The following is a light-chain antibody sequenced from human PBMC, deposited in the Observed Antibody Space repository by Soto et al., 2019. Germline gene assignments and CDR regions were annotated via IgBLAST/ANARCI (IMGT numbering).Light chain of an antibody. CDR2: EVS. V-gene: IGLV2-8*01. CDR1: SNDVGGYNY. J-gene: IGLJ2*01. Sequence: QSALTQPPSASGSPGQSVTISCTGTSNDVGGYNYVSWYRQHPGKAPKFMIFEVSKRPSGVPDRFSGSESGNTASLTVSGLQAEDEADYYCASYAGSNNLVFGGGTKLTVL. CDR3: ASYAGSNNLV.